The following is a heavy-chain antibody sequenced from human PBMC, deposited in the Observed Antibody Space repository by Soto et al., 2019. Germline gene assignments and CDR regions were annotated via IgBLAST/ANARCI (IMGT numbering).Heavy chain of an antibody. V-gene: IGHV4-31*03. CDR1: RAFINSGGFY. Sequence: PSETLSLTCSVSRAFINSGGFYYSWIRQPPGKGLERLGYIFHSGSTLYNPSLRGRLTLSADTSRNQLSLYLTSVTAADTAVYYCVRGGIAGHWFDPWGQGILVTVS. CDR3: VRGGIAGHWFDP. CDR2: IFHSGST. D-gene: IGHD2-15*01. J-gene: IGHJ5*02.